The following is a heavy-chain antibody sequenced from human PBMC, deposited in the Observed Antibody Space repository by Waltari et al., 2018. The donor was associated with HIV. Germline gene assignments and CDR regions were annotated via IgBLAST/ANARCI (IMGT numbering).Heavy chain of an antibody. D-gene: IGHD4-17*01. CDR3: ARVDYGPNPYGMDV. Sequence: QVQLQESGPGLVKPSGTLSLTCTVSGGSISSYYWCWIRRPPGTGLEWIGYIYYSESTNSNPSLKSLATTSVDTSKTQFSLKLSSVTTADTAVYYCARVDYGPNPYGMDVWGQGTTVTVSS. CDR2: IYYSEST. J-gene: IGHJ6*02. CDR1: GGSISSYY. V-gene: IGHV4-59*01.